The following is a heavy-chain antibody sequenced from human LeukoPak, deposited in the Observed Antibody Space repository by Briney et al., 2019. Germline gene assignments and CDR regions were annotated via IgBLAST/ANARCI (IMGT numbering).Heavy chain of an antibody. J-gene: IGHJ3*02. Sequence: SVKVSCRASGGTFSSYAISWVRQAPGQGLEWMGGIIPIFGTANYAQKFQGRVTITADKSTSTAYMELSSLRSEDTAVYDCARAITMVRGVIIISAFDIWGQGTMVTVSS. CDR1: GGTFSSYA. D-gene: IGHD3-10*01. CDR2: IIPIFGTA. V-gene: IGHV1-69*06. CDR3: ARAITMVRGVIIISAFDI.